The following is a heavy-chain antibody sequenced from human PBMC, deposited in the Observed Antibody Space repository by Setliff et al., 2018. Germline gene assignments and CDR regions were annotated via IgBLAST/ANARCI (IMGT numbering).Heavy chain of an antibody. CDR1: GYTFTFYD. V-gene: IGHV1-8*01. D-gene: IGHD3-10*01. Sequence: ASVKVSCKASGYTFTFYDINWVRQATGQGLEWIGWMNPQNGNTGYVQKFQGRVTMTRXXXISTAYMEXXXXXXXXXXXXXXXXXXRGGTSGTSYLYYYMDVWGKGTTVTVSS. CDR3: XXXXRGGTSGTSYLYYYMDV. J-gene: IGHJ6*03. CDR2: MNPQNGNT.